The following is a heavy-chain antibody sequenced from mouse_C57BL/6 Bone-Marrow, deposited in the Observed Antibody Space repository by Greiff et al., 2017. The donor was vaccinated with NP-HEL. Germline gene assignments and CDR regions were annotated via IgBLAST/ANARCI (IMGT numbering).Heavy chain of an antibody. CDR1: GYTFTSYG. CDR2: IYPRSGNT. J-gene: IGHJ2*01. CDR3: ARAAYYYVDY. V-gene: IGHV1-81*01. Sequence: VKLVESGAELARPGASVKLSCKASGYTFTSYGISWVKQRTGQGLEWIGEIYPRSGNTYYNEKFKGKATLTADKSSSTAYMELRSLTSEDSAVYFCARAAYYYVDYWGQGTTLTVSS. D-gene: IGHD1-1*01.